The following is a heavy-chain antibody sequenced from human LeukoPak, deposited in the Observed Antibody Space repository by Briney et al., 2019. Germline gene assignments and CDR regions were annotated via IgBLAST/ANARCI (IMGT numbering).Heavy chain of an antibody. CDR2: ISGTGGST. D-gene: IGHD3-10*01. CDR1: GFTFSTYA. Sequence: GGSLRLSCAASGFTFSTYAMTWVRQAPGKGLEWVSLISGTGGSTYYADSVKGRFTISRDNSKNTLYLQMNSLRAEDTAVYYCAKDGIRGSMTGVYNWFDPWGQGTLVTVSS. V-gene: IGHV3-23*01. CDR3: AKDGIRGSMTGVYNWFDP. J-gene: IGHJ5*02.